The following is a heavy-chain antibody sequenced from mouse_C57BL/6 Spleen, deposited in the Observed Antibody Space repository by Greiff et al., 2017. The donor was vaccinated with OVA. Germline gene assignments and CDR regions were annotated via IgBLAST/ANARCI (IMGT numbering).Heavy chain of an antibody. Sequence: EVKVEESGAELVRPGASVKLSCTASGFNIKDYYMHWVKQRPEQGLEWIGRIDPEDGDTEYAPKFQGKATMTADTSSNTAYLQLSSLTSEDTAVYYCTRTGTEDYYFDYWGQGTTLTVSS. CDR3: TRTGTEDYYFDY. D-gene: IGHD4-1*01. CDR1: GFNIKDYY. CDR2: IDPEDGDT. V-gene: IGHV14-1*01. J-gene: IGHJ2*01.